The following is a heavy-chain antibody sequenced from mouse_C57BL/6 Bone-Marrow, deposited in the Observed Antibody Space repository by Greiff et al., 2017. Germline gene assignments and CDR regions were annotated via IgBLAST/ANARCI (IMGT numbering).Heavy chain of an antibody. CDR3: LYYEYDGGVYYAMDY. J-gene: IGHJ4*01. V-gene: IGHV1-64*01. CDR1: GYTFTSYW. D-gene: IGHD2-4*01. CDR2: IHPNSGST. Sequence: QVQLQQPGAELVKPGASVKLSCKASGYTFTSYWMHWVKQRPGQGLEWIGMIHPNSGSTNYNEKFKSKATLTVDKSSSTAYMQHSSLTSEDSAVYYCLYYEYDGGVYYAMDYWGQGTSVTVSS.